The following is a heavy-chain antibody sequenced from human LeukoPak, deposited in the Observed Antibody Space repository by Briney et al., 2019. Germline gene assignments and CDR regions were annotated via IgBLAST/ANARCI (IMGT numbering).Heavy chain of an antibody. Sequence: PGGSLRLSCAASEFTFSSYTMHWVRQAPGKGLEWVAVISYDGSDKYYADSVKGRFTISRDNSKNTLYLQMNNLRAEDATMYYCARVPSGYYPYFDCWGQGTLVTVSS. CDR1: EFTFSSYT. J-gene: IGHJ4*02. V-gene: IGHV3-30*04. CDR3: ARVPSGYYPYFDC. CDR2: ISYDGSDK. D-gene: IGHD3-3*01.